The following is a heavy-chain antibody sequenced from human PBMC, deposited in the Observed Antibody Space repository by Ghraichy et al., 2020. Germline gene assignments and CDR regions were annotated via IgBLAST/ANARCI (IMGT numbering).Heavy chain of an antibody. V-gene: IGHV4-39*01. J-gene: IGHJ5*02. CDR3: ARRTDYYGSGSRDWFDP. Sequence: SETLSLTCTVSGGSISSSSYYWGWIRQPPGKGLEWIGSIYYSGSTYYNPSLKSRVTISVDTSKNQFSLKLSSVTAADTAVYYCARRTDYYGSGSRDWFDPWGQGTLVTVSS. CDR1: GGSISSSSYY. D-gene: IGHD3-10*01. CDR2: IYYSGST.